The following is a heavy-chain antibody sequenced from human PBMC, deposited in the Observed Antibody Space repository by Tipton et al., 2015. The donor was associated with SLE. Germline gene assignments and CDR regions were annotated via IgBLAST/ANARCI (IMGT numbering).Heavy chain of an antibody. Sequence: QVQLVQSGPEVKKPGASVKVSCKASGYIFTDYYLHWVRQAPGQGLEWMGWINPNSGDTNDAQKFQGRVSTTRDTSINTVYMELRDLTYDDTAVYFCARGHWGPHDACDIWGQGTTVTVSS. D-gene: IGHD7-27*01. CDR3: ARGHWGPHDACDI. V-gene: IGHV1-2*02. CDR1: GYIFTDYY. CDR2: INPNSGDT. J-gene: IGHJ3*02.